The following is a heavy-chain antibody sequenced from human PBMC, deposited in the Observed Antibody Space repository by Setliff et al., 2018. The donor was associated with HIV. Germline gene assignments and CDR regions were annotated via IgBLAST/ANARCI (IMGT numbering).Heavy chain of an antibody. Sequence: GESLKISCKGSGYNFTSFWIAWVCQMPGKGLEWMGIIYPADSDTRYSPSFQGQVTISADKSISTAFLQWRSLKASDTAIYYCARLPSLLWFGELNYYFDYWGQGTLVTVSS. CDR3: ARLPSLLWFGELNYYFDY. V-gene: IGHV5-51*01. CDR2: IYPADSDT. J-gene: IGHJ4*02. D-gene: IGHD3-10*01. CDR1: GYNFTSFW.